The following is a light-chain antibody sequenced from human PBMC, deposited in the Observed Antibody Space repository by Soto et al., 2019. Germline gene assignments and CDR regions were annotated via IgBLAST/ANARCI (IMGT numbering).Light chain of an antibody. J-gene: IGLJ1*01. CDR3: FSYAGNSVYV. CDR2: EVS. Sequence: QSVLTQPASVSGSPGQSITISCTGTSSDVGGYNYVSWYQQHPGKAPKLMIYEVSNRPSGVSDRFSGSKSGYTASLTISGLQAEDAADYYCFSYAGNSVYVFGTGTKVTVL. CDR1: SSDVGGYNY. V-gene: IGLV2-23*02.